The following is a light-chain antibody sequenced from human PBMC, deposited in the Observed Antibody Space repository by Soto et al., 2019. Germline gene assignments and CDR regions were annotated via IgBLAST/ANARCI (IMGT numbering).Light chain of an antibody. V-gene: IGKV1-39*01. Sequence: DIQMAQSPSSLSASVGDRVTITCRASESINTNLNWFQQRPGTAPKLLIFDASGLQSWVPSRFSGSGSGTDFTLTVSSLQPEDFATYFCQQSYSLPYTFGQGTKLEI. CDR1: ESINTN. CDR2: DAS. J-gene: IGKJ2*01. CDR3: QQSYSLPYT.